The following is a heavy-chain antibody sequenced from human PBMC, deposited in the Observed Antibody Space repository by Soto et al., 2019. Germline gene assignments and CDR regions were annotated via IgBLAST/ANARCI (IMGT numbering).Heavy chain of an antibody. V-gene: IGHV1-18*01. J-gene: IGHJ5*02. CDR3: ARDEGYTIPFGWFDP. Sequence: QVQLVQSGAEVKKPGASVKVSCKASGYTFTSYGISWVRQAPGQGLEWMGWISAYNGNTNYAQRLQGRVTMTTDTATSTAYMELRSLRSDETAVYYSARDEGYTIPFGWFDPWGQGTLVTVSS. D-gene: IGHD1-1*01. CDR1: GYTFTSYG. CDR2: ISAYNGNT.